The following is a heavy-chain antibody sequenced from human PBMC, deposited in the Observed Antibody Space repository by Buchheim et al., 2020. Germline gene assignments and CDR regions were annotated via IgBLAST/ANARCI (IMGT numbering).Heavy chain of an antibody. J-gene: IGHJ5*02. CDR3: AKGTHSSGWWKYNWFDP. CDR1: GFTFSSYA. CDR2: ISGSGGST. V-gene: IGHV3-23*01. D-gene: IGHD6-19*01. Sequence: EVQLLESGGGLVQPGGSLRLSCAASGFTFSSYAMSWVRQAPGKGLEWVSAISGSGGSTYYADSVKGRFTISRDNSKNTLYLQMNSLRAEDTAVYYGAKGTHSSGWWKYNWFDPWGQGTL.